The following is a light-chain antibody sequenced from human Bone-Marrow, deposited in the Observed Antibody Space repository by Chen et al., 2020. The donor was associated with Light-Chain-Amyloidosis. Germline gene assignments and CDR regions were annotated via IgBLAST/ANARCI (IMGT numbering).Light chain of an antibody. J-gene: IGKJ1*01. CDR1: QSVSSSS. Sequence: EIVLTQSPGTLSLSPGERATLSCRASQSVSSSSLAWYQQKPGQAPRLLIYGASSRATGIPDRFSGSGSGPDFTLTISRLEPEDFAVYYCQQYGSSPWTFGQGTKVEIK. CDR3: QQYGSSPWT. V-gene: IGKV3-20*01. CDR2: GAS.